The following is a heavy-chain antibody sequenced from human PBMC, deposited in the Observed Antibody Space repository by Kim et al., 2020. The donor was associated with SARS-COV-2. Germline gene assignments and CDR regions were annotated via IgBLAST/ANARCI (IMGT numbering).Heavy chain of an antibody. Sequence: SVKVSCKASGGTFSSYAISWVRQAPGQGLEWMGGIIPIFGTANYAQKFQGRVTITADESTSTAYMELSSLRSEDTAVYYCARGQALRYFDWLYYFDYWGQGTLVTVSS. J-gene: IGHJ4*02. V-gene: IGHV1-69*13. CDR1: GGTFSSYA. D-gene: IGHD3-9*01. CDR2: IIPIFGTA. CDR3: ARGQALRYFDWLYYFDY.